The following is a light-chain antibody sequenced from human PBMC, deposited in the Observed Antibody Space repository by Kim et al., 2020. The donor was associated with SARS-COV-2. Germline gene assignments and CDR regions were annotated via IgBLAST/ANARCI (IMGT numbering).Light chain of an antibody. CDR2: GAS. CDR3: QKYDSAPWT. CDR1: QVINNY. Sequence: ASVGDRVTITCRACQVINNYLAWYQQKPGKAPTVLIYGASTLHSGVPSRFSGSGSGTDFTLTISSLQPEDVGTYYCQKYDSAPWTFGHGTKVDIK. J-gene: IGKJ1*01. V-gene: IGKV1-27*01.